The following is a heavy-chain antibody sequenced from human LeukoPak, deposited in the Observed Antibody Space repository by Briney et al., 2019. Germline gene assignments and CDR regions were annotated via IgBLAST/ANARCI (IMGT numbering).Heavy chain of an antibody. CDR3: TRVGYIDEGIDY. V-gene: IGHV3-7*04. CDR2: IKQDGSKK. CDR1: GFPFSSYW. Sequence: GGSLRLSCVASGFPFSSYWKTWVRQAPGKGLEWVANIKQDGSKKSYVDSVKGRFTISRDNAKNSLYLQMNSLRAEDTAIYYCTRVGYIDEGIDYWGQGTLVTVSS. D-gene: IGHD5-24*01. J-gene: IGHJ4*02.